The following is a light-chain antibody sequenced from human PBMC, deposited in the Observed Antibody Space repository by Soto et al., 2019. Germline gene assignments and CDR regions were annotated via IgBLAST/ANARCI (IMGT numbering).Light chain of an antibody. CDR3: QQYNVYSWT. Sequence: IHMTQSPSSLSASVRDRVTMTCRASQNINSWLAWYQQKPGKAPKLLIYEASSLEKGVPARFGGSGSGTEFTLTISSLQPDDFATYYCQQYNVYSWTFGQGTKVDIK. J-gene: IGKJ1*01. CDR2: EAS. V-gene: IGKV1-5*03. CDR1: QNINSW.